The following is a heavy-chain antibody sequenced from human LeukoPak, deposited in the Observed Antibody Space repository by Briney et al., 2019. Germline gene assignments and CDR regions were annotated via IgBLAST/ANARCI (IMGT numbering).Heavy chain of an antibody. CDR3: ARDSTTRGYSYD. CDR1: GGTFSSYA. V-gene: IGHV1-69*04. D-gene: IGHD5-18*01. Sequence: GASVKVSCKASGGTFSSYAISWVRQAPGQGPEWMGRIIPILGIANYAQKFQGRVTITADKSTSTAYMELSSLRSEDTAVYYCARDSTTRGYSYDWGQGTLVTVSS. J-gene: IGHJ4*02. CDR2: IIPILGIA.